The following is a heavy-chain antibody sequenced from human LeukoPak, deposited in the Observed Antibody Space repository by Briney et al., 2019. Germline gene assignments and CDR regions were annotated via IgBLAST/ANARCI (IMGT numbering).Heavy chain of an antibody. V-gene: IGHV4-34*01. CDR3: ATGYSSAWYYFDY. J-gene: IGHJ4*02. CDR1: GGSFSGYQ. CDR2: IEHSGTT. D-gene: IGHD2-15*01. Sequence: SETLSLTCAVYGGSFSGYQWSWIRQPPGKGLEWIGEIEHSGTTTYNPSLKSRVTISADTSNNQFSLRLSSVTAADTAVYYCATGYSSAWYYFDYWGQGTLVTVSS.